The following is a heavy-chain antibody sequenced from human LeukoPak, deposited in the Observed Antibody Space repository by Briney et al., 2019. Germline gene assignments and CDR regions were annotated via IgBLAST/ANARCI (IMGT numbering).Heavy chain of an antibody. V-gene: IGHV4-61*08. CDR3: ARDRVRGSSNPYFDY. CDR2: IYYSGST. J-gene: IGHJ4*02. CDR1: GGSISSGGYY. Sequence: SETLSLTCTVSGGSISSGGYYWSWIRQHPGKGLEWIGYIYYSGSTNYNPSLKSRVTISIDTSKNQFSLKLSSVTAADTAVYYCARDRVRGSSNPYFDYWGQGTLVTVSS. D-gene: IGHD1-26*01.